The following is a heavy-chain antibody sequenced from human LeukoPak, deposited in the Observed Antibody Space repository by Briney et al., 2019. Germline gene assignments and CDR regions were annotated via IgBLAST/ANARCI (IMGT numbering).Heavy chain of an antibody. CDR3: ARDLAMYSPDLDY. CDR2: INPNSGGT. J-gene: IGHJ4*02. Sequence: ASVKVSCKASGYTFTGYYMHWVRQDPGQGLEWMGWINPNSGGTNYAQNFQGRVTMTRDTSISTAYMEVSRLRSDDTAVFYCARDLAMYSPDLDYWGQGTLVTVSS. V-gene: IGHV1-2*02. CDR1: GYTFTGYY. D-gene: IGHD1-26*01.